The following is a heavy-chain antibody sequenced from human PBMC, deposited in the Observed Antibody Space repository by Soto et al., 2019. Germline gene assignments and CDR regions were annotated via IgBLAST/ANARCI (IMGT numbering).Heavy chain of an antibody. D-gene: IGHD6-19*01. CDR2: ISGSGGTT. J-gene: IGHJ4*02. Sequence: GGSLRLSCAASGFTFSSYAMSWVRQAPGKGLEWVSAISGSGGTTYYADSVKGRFTISRDKSKNTLYLQMNSLRAEDTAIYYCARRPLPVAAGANFDYWGQGTLVTVSS. V-gene: IGHV3-23*01. CDR1: GFTFSSYA. CDR3: ARRPLPVAAGANFDY.